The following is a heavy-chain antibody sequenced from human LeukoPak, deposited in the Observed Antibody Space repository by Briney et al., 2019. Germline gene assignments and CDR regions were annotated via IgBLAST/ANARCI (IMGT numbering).Heavy chain of an antibody. D-gene: IGHD1-26*01. CDR2: IYTSGST. CDR3: AREEEVGYYCYYYMDV. J-gene: IGHJ6*03. V-gene: IGHV4-61*02. CDR1: GGSISSGSYY. Sequence: SETLSLTCTVSGGSISSGSYYWSWIRQPAGKGLEWIGRIYTSGSTNYNPSLKSRVTISVDTSKNQFSLKLSSVTAADTAVYYCAREEEVGYYCYYYMDVWGQGTTVTVSS.